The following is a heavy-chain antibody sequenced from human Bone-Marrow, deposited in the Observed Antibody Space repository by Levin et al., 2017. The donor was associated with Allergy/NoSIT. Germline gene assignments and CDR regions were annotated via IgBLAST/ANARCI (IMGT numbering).Heavy chain of an antibody. CDR3: ARVRRIGPRLSCFYFDC. V-gene: IGHV1-8*01. CDR1: GYSFTGYD. CDR2: MSPNSGNT. D-gene: IGHD6-6*01. Sequence: ASVKVSCKTSGYSFTGYDINWVRQATGQGLEWVGWMSPNSGNTGYAQKFQGRVSMTRNSSIETAYMELTSLRSEDTAIYDCARVRRIGPRLSCFYFDCWGRGTLVTVSS. J-gene: IGHJ4*02.